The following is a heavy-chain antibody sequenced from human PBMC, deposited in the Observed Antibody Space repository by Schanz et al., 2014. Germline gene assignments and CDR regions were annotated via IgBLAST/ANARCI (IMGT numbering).Heavy chain of an antibody. CDR1: GFTFSSHW. J-gene: IGHJ3*02. D-gene: IGHD4-17*01. Sequence: EVQLVESGGGLVQPGESLRLSCAASGFTFSSHWMHWVRQDPGKGLVWVARINSVGSNTDYADSVTGRFTISRDNAKNTLYLQMNTLRAEDTAVYYCARKMKLGVYGGKGHDSLDIWGQGTMXTVSS. CDR3: ARKMKLGVYGGKGHDSLDI. CDR2: INSVGSNT. V-gene: IGHV3-74*01.